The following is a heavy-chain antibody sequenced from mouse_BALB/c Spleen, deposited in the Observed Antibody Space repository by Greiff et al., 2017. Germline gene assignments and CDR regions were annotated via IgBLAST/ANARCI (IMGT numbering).Heavy chain of an antibody. V-gene: IGHV5-12-2*01. CDR3: ARHEDYGNYPFAY. J-gene: IGHJ3*01. D-gene: IGHD2-1*01. CDR2: ISNGGGST. Sequence: EVMLVESGGGLVQPGGSLKLSCAASGFTFSSYTMSWVRQTPEKRLEWVAYISNGGGSTYYPDTVKGRFTISRDDAKNTLYLQMSSLKSEDTAMYYCARHEDYGNYPFAYWGQGTLVTVSA. CDR1: GFTFSSYT.